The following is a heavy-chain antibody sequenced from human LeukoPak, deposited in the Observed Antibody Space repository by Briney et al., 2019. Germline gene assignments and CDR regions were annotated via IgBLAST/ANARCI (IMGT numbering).Heavy chain of an antibody. V-gene: IGHV1-2*02. Sequence: ASVKVSCKASGYTFTAYYMHWLRQAPGQGLEWMGWINPNSGGTKYAQKFQGRVTMTRDTSISTAYMEVSRLRSDDTAVYYCATNTAATRGFDNWGQGTLVTVSS. CDR3: ATNTAATRGFDN. CDR2: INPNSGGT. CDR1: GYTFTAYY. D-gene: IGHD2-15*01. J-gene: IGHJ4*02.